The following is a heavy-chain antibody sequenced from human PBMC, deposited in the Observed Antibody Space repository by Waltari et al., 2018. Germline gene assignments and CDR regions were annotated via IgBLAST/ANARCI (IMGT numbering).Heavy chain of an antibody. V-gene: IGHV4-39*01. CDR3: ARAFGSGSYAWFDS. Sequence: QLQLQESGPGLVKPSETLSLTCSVSGAPVTSGSYYWGWIRQPPRKGLEWIGIMYYRGSSYSNPSLKSRVTISVDTSKNQFSLKLSSVAAADTAVYYCARAFGSGSYAWFDSWGQGTLVTVSS. J-gene: IGHJ5*01. D-gene: IGHD3-10*01. CDR2: MYYRGSS. CDR1: GAPVTSGSYY.